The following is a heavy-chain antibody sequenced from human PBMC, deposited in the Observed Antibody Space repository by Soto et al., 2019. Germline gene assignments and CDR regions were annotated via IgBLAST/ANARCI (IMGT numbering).Heavy chain of an antibody. CDR2: INPNSGVT. Sequence: QVQLVQSGAEVKKPGASVKVSCKASGYTFTGYHMHWVRQAPGPGLEWMGWINPNSGVTIYAQKFQGRGIMTRETPITTAYMELSRLTSDDTAVYYCARRLGLLVTPIPGYWGQGTLVTVSS. D-gene: IGHD2-21*02. V-gene: IGHV1-2*02. CDR1: GYTFTGYH. J-gene: IGHJ4*02. CDR3: ARRLGLLVTPIPGY.